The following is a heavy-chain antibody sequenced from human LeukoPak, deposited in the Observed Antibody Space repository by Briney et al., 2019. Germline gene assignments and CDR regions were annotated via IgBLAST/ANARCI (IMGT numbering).Heavy chain of an antibody. D-gene: IGHD3-9*01. CDR2: IYYSGST. Sequence: PSETLSLNCTVSGGSISSYYWSWIRHPPGKGLEWIGYIYYSGSTNYNPSLKSRVTISVDKSKNQFSLKLSSVTAADTAVYYSARLKRYFNWFDPWGQGTLVTVSS. CDR3: ARLKRYFNWFDP. V-gene: IGHV4-59*12. J-gene: IGHJ5*02. CDR1: GGSISSYY.